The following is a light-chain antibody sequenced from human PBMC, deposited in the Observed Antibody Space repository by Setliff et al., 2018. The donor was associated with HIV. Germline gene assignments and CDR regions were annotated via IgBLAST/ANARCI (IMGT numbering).Light chain of an antibody. V-gene: IGLV1-47*01. CDR1: TSNIGSNF. CDR3: ASWDDSLSGRV. CDR2: RNN. Sequence: QSVLPQPPSASGTPGQRVNISCSGSTSNIGSNFVYWYQQLPGTAPKLLIYRNNQRPSGVPDRFSGSKSGTSASLAISGVRSEDEADYYCASWDDSLSGRVFGGGTKGTVL. J-gene: IGLJ3*02.